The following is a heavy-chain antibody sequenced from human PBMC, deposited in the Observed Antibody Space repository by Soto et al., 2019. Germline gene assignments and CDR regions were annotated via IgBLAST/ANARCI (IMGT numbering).Heavy chain of an antibody. CDR3: ALVGYCSSTSCHGWGMYYMDV. CDR2: INAGNGNT. Sequence: ASVKVSCKASGYTFTSYAMHWVRQAPGQRLEWMGWINAGNGNTKYSQKFQGRVTITRDTSASTAYMELSSLRSEDTAVYYCALVGYCSSTSCHGWGMYYMDVWGKGTTVTVSS. V-gene: IGHV1-3*01. D-gene: IGHD2-2*01. J-gene: IGHJ6*03. CDR1: GYTFTSYA.